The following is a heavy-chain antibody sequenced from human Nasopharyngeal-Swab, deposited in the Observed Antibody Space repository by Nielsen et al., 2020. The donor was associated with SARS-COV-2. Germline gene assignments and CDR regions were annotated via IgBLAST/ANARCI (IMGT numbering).Heavy chain of an antibody. J-gene: IGHJ6*02. V-gene: IGHV2-70*11. Sequence: SGPTLVKPTQTLTLTCTFSGFSLSTSGMCVSWIRQPPGKALEWLARIDWDEDKHYNTSLKTRLTISEDTSKNQVVLTMTNMDPVDTATYYCARSRIVVVTGAGNGLDVWGQGTTVTVSS. D-gene: IGHD2-21*02. CDR1: GFSLSTSGMC. CDR3: ARSRIVVVTGAGNGLDV. CDR2: IDWDEDK.